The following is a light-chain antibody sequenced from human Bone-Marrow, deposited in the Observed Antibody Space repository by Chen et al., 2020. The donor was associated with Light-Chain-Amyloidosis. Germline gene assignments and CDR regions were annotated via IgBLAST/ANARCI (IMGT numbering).Light chain of an antibody. CDR2: EVT. J-gene: IGLJ1*01. CDR1: SSDVGGDNH. Sequence: QSALTQPASVSGSPGQSIPISCTGTSSDVGGDNHVSWYQQHPDKAPKLMIYEVTNRPSWVPDRFSGSKSDNTASLTISGLQTEDEADYFCSSYTITTTLVFGSGTRVTVL. CDR3: SSYTITTTLV. V-gene: IGLV2-14*01.